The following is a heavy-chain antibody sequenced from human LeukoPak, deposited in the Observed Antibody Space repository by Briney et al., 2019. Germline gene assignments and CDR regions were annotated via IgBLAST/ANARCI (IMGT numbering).Heavy chain of an antibody. Sequence: GSLRLSCAASGFTVSSNYMSWVRQAPGKGLEWVSVIYSGGSTYYADSVKGRFTISRDNSKNTLYLQMNSLRAEDTAVYYCARSIGSGWSLYYYYYMDVWGKGTTVTISS. V-gene: IGHV3-66*01. D-gene: IGHD6-19*01. CDR3: ARSIGSGWSLYYYYYMDV. J-gene: IGHJ6*03. CDR1: GFTVSSNY. CDR2: IYSGGST.